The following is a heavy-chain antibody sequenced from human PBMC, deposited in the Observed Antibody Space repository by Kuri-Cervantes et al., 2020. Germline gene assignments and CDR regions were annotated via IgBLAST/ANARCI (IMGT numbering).Heavy chain of an antibody. J-gene: IGHJ6*03. D-gene: IGHD3-16*01. CDR3: ARDLRIGDPYYYYYMDV. V-gene: IGHV1-69*06. CDR1: GGTFSSYA. CDR2: IIPIFGTA. Sequence: SVKVSCKASGGTFSSYAISWVRQAPGQGLEWMGGIIPIFGTANYAQKFQGRVTITADKSTSTAYMELSSLRSEDTAVYYCARDLRIGDPYYYYYMDVWGKGTTVTVSS.